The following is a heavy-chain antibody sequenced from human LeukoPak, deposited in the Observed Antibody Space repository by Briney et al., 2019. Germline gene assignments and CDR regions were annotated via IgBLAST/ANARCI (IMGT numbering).Heavy chain of an antibody. CDR2: IYHSGDT. Sequence: PSETLSLTCSVSGYSIRSGYYWGWVRQPPGKGLEWIGSIYHSGDTYYNPSLKSRVTISVDTSKNQFSLKLSSVTAADTAVYYCASFYCSGGSCYQYFSYYYMDVWGKGTTVTISS. J-gene: IGHJ6*03. CDR1: GYSIRSGYY. V-gene: IGHV4-38-2*02. CDR3: ASFYCSGGSCYQYFSYYYMDV. D-gene: IGHD2-15*01.